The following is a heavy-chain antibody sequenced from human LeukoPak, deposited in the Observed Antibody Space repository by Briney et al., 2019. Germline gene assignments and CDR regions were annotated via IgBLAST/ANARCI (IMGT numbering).Heavy chain of an antibody. CDR1: GFTFSSYG. CDR2: IWYDGSNK. J-gene: IGHJ4*02. Sequence: GGSLRLSCAASGFTFSSYGMHSGRQAPGKGLGWGAVIWYDGSNKYYAASVKGRFTISRDNSKNTLYLQMNSLRAEDTAVYYCARDSGAAAGRYYFDYWGQGTLVTVSS. CDR3: ARDSGAAAGRYYFDY. V-gene: IGHV3-33*01. D-gene: IGHD6-13*01.